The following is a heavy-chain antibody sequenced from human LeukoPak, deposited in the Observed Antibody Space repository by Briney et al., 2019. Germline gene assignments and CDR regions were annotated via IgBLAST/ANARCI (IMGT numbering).Heavy chain of an antibody. J-gene: IGHJ4*02. CDR1: GFTFSSYA. D-gene: IGHD3-22*01. V-gene: IGHV3-23*01. CDR2: ISGSGGST. Sequence: GGSLRLSCAASGFTFSSYAMGWVRQAPGKGLEWVSAISGSGGSTYYADSVKGRFTISRDNSKNTLYLQMNSLRAEDTAVYYCAKDLYYYDGRSLDYWGQGTLVTVSS. CDR3: AKDLYYYDGRSLDY.